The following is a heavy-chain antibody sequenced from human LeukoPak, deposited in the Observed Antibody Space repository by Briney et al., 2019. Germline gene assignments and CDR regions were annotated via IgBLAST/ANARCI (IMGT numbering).Heavy chain of an antibody. CDR2: INPNSGGT. J-gene: IGHJ5*02. CDR1: GYTFTSYG. CDR3: ARISSGYCSGGSCSAFDP. D-gene: IGHD2-15*01. Sequence: ASVKVSCKASGYTFTSYGISWVRQAPGQGLEWMGWINPNSGGTNYAQKFQGRVTMTRDTSISTAYMELSRLRSDDTAVYYCARISSGYCSGGSCSAFDPWGQGTLVTVSS. V-gene: IGHV1-2*02.